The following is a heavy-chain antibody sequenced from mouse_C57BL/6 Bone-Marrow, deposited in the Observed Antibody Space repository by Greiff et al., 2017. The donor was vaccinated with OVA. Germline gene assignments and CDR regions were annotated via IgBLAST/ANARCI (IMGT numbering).Heavy chain of an antibody. D-gene: IGHD1-1*01. CDR1: GYTFTDYE. CDR3: TRNYGSSYVGFHWYAMDY. V-gene: IGHV1-15*01. Sequence: VQLQQSGAELVRPGASVTLSCKASGYTFTDYEMHWVKQTPVHGLEWIGAIDPETGGTAYNQKFKGKAILTADKSSSTAYMELRSLTSEDSAVYYCTRNYGSSYVGFHWYAMDYWVKEPQSPSPQ. J-gene: IGHJ4*01. CDR2: IDPETGGT.